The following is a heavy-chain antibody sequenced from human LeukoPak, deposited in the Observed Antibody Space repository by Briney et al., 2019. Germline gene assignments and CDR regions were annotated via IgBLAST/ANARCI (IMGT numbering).Heavy chain of an antibody. Sequence: SETLSLTCAVYGGSFSGYYWSWIRQPPGKGLEWIGEINHSGSTNYNPSLKSRVTISVDTSKNQFSLKLSSVTAADTAVYYCARGSKGSSWSYYSYYMDVWGKGTTVTVSS. J-gene: IGHJ6*03. D-gene: IGHD6-13*01. CDR3: ARGSKGSSWSYYSYYMDV. V-gene: IGHV4-34*01. CDR2: INHSGST. CDR1: GGSFSGYY.